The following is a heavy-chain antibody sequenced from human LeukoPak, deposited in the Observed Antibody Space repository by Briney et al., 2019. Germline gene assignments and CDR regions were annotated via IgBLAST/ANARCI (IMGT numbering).Heavy chain of an antibody. D-gene: IGHD5-18*01. CDR1: GYTFTGYY. CDR2: INPNSGGT. V-gene: IGHV1-2*02. J-gene: IGHJ4*02. Sequence: ASVKVSCKASGYTFTGYYMHWVRQAPGQGLEWMGWINPNSGGTNYAQKFQGRVTMTRDTSISTAYMELSRLRSDDTAVYYCAREVEDTATVTGYFDYWGQGTLVTVSS. CDR3: AREVEDTATVTGYFDY.